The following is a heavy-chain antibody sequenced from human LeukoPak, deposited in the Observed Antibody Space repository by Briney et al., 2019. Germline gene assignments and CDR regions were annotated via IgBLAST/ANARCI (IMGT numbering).Heavy chain of an antibody. J-gene: IGHJ4*02. Sequence: GGSLRISCAASGFTFSSTWMSWVRRAPGKGLEWVGRIKRNIDGGTTDYAAPVNGRFTISRDDSKNTLYLQMNSLKTEDTAVYYCVTGLGRTDHDYWGQGTLVTVSS. CDR2: IKRNIDGGTT. CDR3: VTGLGRTDHDY. D-gene: IGHD1/OR15-1a*01. V-gene: IGHV3-15*01. CDR1: GFTFSSTW.